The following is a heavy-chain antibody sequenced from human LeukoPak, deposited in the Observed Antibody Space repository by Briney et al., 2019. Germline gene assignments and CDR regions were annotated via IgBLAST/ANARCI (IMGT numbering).Heavy chain of an antibody. CDR3: ARHEGKQLVFDY. J-gene: IGHJ4*02. CDR2: IYYSGST. CDR1: GGSISSYY. V-gene: IGHV4-59*08. D-gene: IGHD6-6*01. Sequence: PSETLSLTCTVSGGSISSYYWSWIRQPPGKGPEWIGYIYYSGSTNYNPSLKSRVTISVDTSKNLFSLKLSSVTAADTAVYYCARHEGKQLVFDYWGQGTLVTVSS.